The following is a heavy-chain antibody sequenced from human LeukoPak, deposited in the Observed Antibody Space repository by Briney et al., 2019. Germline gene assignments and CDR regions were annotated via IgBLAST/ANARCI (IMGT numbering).Heavy chain of an antibody. CDR3: ARCICCSGGSCSLDSYFDF. CDR2: INPSGGNT. D-gene: IGHD2-15*01. J-gene: IGHJ4*02. Sequence: ASVKVSCKASGYTFTNYCIHWVRQDTRQGLEWMGIINPSGGNTSSAQKFQGRVTMTRDTSTSTVYMELSSLRSEDTAVYYCARCICCSGGSCSLDSYFDFWGQGTLVTVSS. V-gene: IGHV1-46*01. CDR1: GYTFTNYC.